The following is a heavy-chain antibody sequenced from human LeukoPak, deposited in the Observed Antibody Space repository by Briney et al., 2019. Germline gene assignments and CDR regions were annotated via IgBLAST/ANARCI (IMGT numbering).Heavy chain of an antibody. CDR1: GFTFSTYW. Sequence: GGSLRLSCAASGFTFSTYWMHWVRQSPGKGLVWVSRINMDGTTISYAGSVEGRFTISRDNAKNTLFLQMNSLRAEDTAVYYCAKEPRWELLHSFDIWGQGTMVTVSS. CDR3: AKEPRWELLHSFDI. D-gene: IGHD1-26*01. CDR2: INMDGTTI. J-gene: IGHJ3*02. V-gene: IGHV3-74*01.